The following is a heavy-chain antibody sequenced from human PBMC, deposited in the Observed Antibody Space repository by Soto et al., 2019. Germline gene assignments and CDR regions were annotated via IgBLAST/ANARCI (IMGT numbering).Heavy chain of an antibody. V-gene: IGHV3-33*01. J-gene: IGHJ6*03. CDR2: IWYDGSNK. Sequence: GGSLRLSCAASGFTFSSYGMHWVRQAPGKGLEWVAVIWYDGSNKYYADSVKGRFTISRDNSKNTLYLQMNSLRAEDTAVYYCARDTLQDGDYFDYYYYMDVWGKGTTVTVSS. CDR1: GFTFSSYG. CDR3: ARDTLQDGDYFDYYYYMDV. D-gene: IGHD4-17*01.